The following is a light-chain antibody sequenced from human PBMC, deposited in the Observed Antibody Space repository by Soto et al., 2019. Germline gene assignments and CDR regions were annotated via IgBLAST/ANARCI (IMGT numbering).Light chain of an antibody. CDR2: AAS. CDR3: QQSYSTPLLT. Sequence: DIQMTQSPSSLSASVGDRVTITCRASQSISSYLNWYQQKPGKAPKLLIYAASSLQSGVPSRFSGSGAGTDFNLTISSLQPEDFASYDCQQSYSTPLLTFGGGTKVEIK. CDR1: QSISSY. J-gene: IGKJ4*01. V-gene: IGKV1-39*01.